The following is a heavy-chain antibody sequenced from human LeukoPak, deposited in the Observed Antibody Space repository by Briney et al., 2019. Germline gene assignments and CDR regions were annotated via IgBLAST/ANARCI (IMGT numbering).Heavy chain of an antibody. Sequence: SETLSLTCSVSGASINTNNYYWGWIRQPPGKGLERIGSIHSSGNTNYAPSLNSRVTLSVDTSKNQFSLHLSSVTAADTAVYYCARCLATGGRVSFDYWGQGTLVTVSS. J-gene: IGHJ4*02. V-gene: IGHV4-39*01. CDR3: ARCLATGGRVSFDY. CDR1: GASINTNNYY. CDR2: IHSSGNT. D-gene: IGHD6-13*01.